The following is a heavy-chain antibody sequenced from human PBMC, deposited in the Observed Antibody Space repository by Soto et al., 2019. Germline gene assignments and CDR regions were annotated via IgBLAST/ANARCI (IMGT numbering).Heavy chain of an antibody. CDR3: ARDLAGHSGYDSPGY. J-gene: IGHJ4*02. D-gene: IGHD5-12*01. CDR1: GFTFSSYS. V-gene: IGHV3-21*01. Sequence: PGGSLRLSCAASGFTFSSYSMNWVRQAPGKGLEWVSSISSSSSYIYYADSVKGRFTISRDNAKNSLYLQMNSLRAEDTAVYYCARDLAGHSGYDSPGYWGQGTLVTVSS. CDR2: ISSSSSYI.